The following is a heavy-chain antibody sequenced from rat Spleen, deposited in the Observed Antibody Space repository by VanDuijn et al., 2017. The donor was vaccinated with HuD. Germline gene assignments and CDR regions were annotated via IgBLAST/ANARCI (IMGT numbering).Heavy chain of an antibody. CDR1: GFSLTTYS. V-gene: IGHV2-63*01. J-gene: IGHJ2*01. CDR2: MWYDGDT. Sequence: QVQLKESGPGLVQPSETLSLTCTVSGFSLTTYSVSWVRQPSGKGPEWMAKMWYDGDTAYSSALKSRLIISRDTSKNQVFLKLSSLQADDTGTHYCTRESPYKKGFDYWGQGVMVTVSS. D-gene: IGHD4-1*01. CDR3: TRESPYKKGFDY.